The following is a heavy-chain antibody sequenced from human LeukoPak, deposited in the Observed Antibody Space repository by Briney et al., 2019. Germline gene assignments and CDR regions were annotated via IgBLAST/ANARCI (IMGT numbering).Heavy chain of an antibody. CDR2: IYYSGST. J-gene: IGHJ6*03. CDR1: GGSISSYY. D-gene: IGHD5-18*01. V-gene: IGHV4-59*01. Sequence: KSSETLSLTCTVSGGSISSYYWSWIRQPPGKGLEWIGYIYYSGSTNYNPFLKSRVTISVDTSKNQFSLKLSSVTAADTAVYYCARVEAAMVTDYYYYYMDVWGKGTTVTISS. CDR3: ARVEAAMVTDYYYYYMDV.